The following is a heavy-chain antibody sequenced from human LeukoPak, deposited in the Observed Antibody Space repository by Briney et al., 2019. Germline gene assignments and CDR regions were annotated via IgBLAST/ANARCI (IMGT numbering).Heavy chain of an antibody. V-gene: IGHV3-30*03. Sequence: PGGSLRLSCAASGFTFSSYGMHWVRQAPGKGLEWVAVISYDGSNKYYADSVKGRFTISRDNSKNTLYLQMNSLRAEDTAVYHCALIFQDTSGRDYWGQGTLVTVSS. CDR3: ALIFQDTSGRDY. CDR1: GFTFSSYG. CDR2: ISYDGSNK. D-gene: IGHD2-15*01. J-gene: IGHJ4*02.